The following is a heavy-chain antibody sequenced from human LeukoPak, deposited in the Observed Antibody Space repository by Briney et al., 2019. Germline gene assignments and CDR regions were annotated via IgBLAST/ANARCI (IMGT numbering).Heavy chain of an antibody. CDR3: ARELRTSKNYYYDSSGPMDV. Sequence: PSETLSLTCTVSGGSISSGGYYWSWIRQHPGKGLEWIGYIYYSGSTYYNPSFKSRVTISVDTSKNQFSLKLSSVTAADTAVYYCARELRTSKNYYYDSSGPMDVWGQGTTVTVSS. D-gene: IGHD3-22*01. CDR2: IYYSGST. CDR1: GGSISSGGYY. V-gene: IGHV4-31*03. J-gene: IGHJ6*02.